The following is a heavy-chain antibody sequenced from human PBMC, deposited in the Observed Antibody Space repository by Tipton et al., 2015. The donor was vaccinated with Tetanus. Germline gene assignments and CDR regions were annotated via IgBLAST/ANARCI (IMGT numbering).Heavy chain of an antibody. V-gene: IGHV3-23*01. CDR3: ARVRRGATTDLDY. Sequence: SLRLSCAASGFTFSSYAMSWVRQAPGKGLEWVSAISGSGGSTYYADSVKGRFTISRDNSKNTLYLQMNSLRAEDTAVYYCARVRRGATTDLDYWGQGTLVTVSS. CDR1: GFTFSSYA. CDR2: ISGSGGST. D-gene: IGHD5-12*01. J-gene: IGHJ4*02.